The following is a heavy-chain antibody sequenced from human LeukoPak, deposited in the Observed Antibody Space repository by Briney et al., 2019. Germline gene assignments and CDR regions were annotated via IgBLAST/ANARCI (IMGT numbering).Heavy chain of an antibody. D-gene: IGHD4-23*01. V-gene: IGHV3-48*04. J-gene: IGHJ4*02. Sequence: PGGSLRLSCAASGLTFSNAWMDWVRQAPGKGLEWVSYISSSGSTISYADSVKGRFTISRDDAKNSLYLQMHSLRAEDTAVYYCASGGWLAFWGQGTLVTVSS. CDR3: ASGGWLAF. CDR1: GLTFSNAW. CDR2: ISSSGSTI.